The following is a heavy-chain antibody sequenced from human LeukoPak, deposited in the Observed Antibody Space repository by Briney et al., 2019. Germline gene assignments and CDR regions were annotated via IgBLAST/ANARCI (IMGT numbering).Heavy chain of an antibody. J-gene: IGHJ4*02. CDR1: GGSISSGGYY. CDR2: IYHSGST. Sequence: SETLSLTCTVSGGSISSGGYYWSWIRQPPGKGLEWIGYIYHSGSTYYNPSLKSRVTISVDRSKNQFSLKLSSVTAADTAVYYCARGEIAARLAYFDYWGQGTLVTVSS. V-gene: IGHV4-30-2*01. D-gene: IGHD6-6*01. CDR3: ARGEIAARLAYFDY.